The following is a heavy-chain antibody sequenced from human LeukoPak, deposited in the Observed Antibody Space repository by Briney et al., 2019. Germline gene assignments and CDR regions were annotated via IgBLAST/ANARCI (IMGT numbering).Heavy chain of an antibody. V-gene: IGHV1-46*01. CDR1: GYTFTSYY. J-gene: IGHJ4*02. D-gene: IGHD6-19*01. CDR3: ATALSQWLVQGGRGNFDY. CDR2: INPSGGST. Sequence: GASVKVSCKASGYTFTSYYMHWVRQAPGQGLEWMGIINPSGGSTSYAQKFQGRVTMTRDTSTSTVYMELSSLRSEDTAVYYCATALSQWLVQGGRGNFDYWGQGTLVTVSS.